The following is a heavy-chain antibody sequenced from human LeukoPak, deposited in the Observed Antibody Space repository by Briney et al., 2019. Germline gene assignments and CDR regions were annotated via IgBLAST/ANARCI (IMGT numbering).Heavy chain of an antibody. CDR2: INHSGST. V-gene: IGHV4-34*01. D-gene: IGHD3-22*01. J-gene: IGHJ4*02. CDR1: GGSFSGYY. CDR3: ARGTPPLYYYDSSGYNSWDY. Sequence: SETLSLTCAVYGGSFSGYYWSWIRQPPGKGLEWIGEINHSGSTNYNPSLKSRVTISVDTSKNQFSLKLSSVTAADTAVYYCARGTPPLYYYDSSGYNSWDYWGQGTLVTASS.